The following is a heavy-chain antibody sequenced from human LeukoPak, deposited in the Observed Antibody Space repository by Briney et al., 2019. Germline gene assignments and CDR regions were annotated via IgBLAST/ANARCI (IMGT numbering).Heavy chain of an antibody. D-gene: IGHD3-22*01. CDR1: GGSISSSSYY. V-gene: IGHV4-39*01. CDR3: ASIGAMGSSGYR. Sequence: SETLSLTCTVSGGSISSSSYYWGWIRQPPGKGLEWIGSIYYRGSTYYNPSLKSRVTISVDTSKNQFSLKLSSVTAADTAVYYCASIGAMGSSGYRWGQGTLVTVSS. CDR2: IYYRGST. J-gene: IGHJ4*02.